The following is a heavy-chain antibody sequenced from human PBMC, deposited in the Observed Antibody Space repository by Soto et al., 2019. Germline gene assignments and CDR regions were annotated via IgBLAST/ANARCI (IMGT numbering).Heavy chain of an antibody. CDR3: ARVSGTCSGSRWAYYYYYGMDV. V-gene: IGHV1-2*02. Sequence: ASVKVSCKASGYTFTGYYMHWVRQAPGQGLEWMGWINPNSGGTNYAQKFQGRVTMTMDTSISTAYMELSRLRSVDTAVYYCARVSGTCSGSRWAYYYYYGMDVWGQGXRVTVCS. J-gene: IGHJ6*02. CDR1: GYTFTGYY. D-gene: IGHD3-10*02. CDR2: INPNSGGT.